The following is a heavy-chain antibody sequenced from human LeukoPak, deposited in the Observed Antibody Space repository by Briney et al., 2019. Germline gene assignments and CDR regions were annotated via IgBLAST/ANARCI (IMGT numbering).Heavy chain of an antibody. D-gene: IGHD2-2*01. J-gene: IGHJ4*02. CDR1: GYTFTSYY. CDR2: INPSGGST. V-gene: IGHV1-46*01. CDR3: ARDKSVVVPAAIFDY. Sequence: ASVKVSCKASGYTFTSYYMHWVRQAPGQGLEWMGIINPSGGSTSYAQKFQGRVTMTRDTSTSTVYMELSSLRSEDTAVYYCARDKSVVVPAAIFDYWGQGTLVTVSS.